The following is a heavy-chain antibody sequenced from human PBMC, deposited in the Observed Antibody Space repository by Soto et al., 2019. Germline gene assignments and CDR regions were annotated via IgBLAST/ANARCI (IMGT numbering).Heavy chain of an antibody. J-gene: IGHJ4*02. V-gene: IGHV3-48*02. CDR2: ISSSSSTI. CDR1: GFTFSSYS. CDR3: AREGYPFDY. D-gene: IGHD5-12*01. Sequence: EVQLVESGGGLVQPGGSLRLSCAASGFTFSSYSMNWVRQAPGKGLEWVSYISSSSSTIYYADSVKGRFTISRDTAKNSLFLPMNSLRDEDTAVYYCAREGYPFDYWGQGTLVTVSS.